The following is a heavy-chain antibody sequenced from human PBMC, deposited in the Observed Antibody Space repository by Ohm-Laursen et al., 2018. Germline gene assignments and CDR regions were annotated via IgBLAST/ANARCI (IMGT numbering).Heavy chain of an antibody. CDR1: GFTFSSYG. V-gene: IGHV3-30*18. D-gene: IGHD6-19*01. Sequence: SLRLSCTATGFTFSSYGMHWVRQAPGKGLEWVALISYDGTNKYYADSVKGRFTISRDNSKNTLYLQMNSLRAEDTAVYYCAKDGQWLVYFDYWGQGTLVTVSS. CDR2: ISYDGTNK. J-gene: IGHJ4*02. CDR3: AKDGQWLVYFDY.